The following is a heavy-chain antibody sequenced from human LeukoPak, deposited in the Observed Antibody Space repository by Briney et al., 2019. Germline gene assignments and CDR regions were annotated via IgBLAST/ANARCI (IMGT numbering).Heavy chain of an antibody. CDR2: INHGGST. J-gene: IGHJ4*02. Sequence: SETLSLTCAVYGGSFSGYYWSWIRQPPGKGLEWIGEINHGGSTYYNPSLESRVTISLDTSKNQLSLKLTSVTAADTAVYYCARGVGPTTAQSTFDYWGQGALVTVSS. D-gene: IGHD1-26*01. CDR3: ARGVGPTTAQSTFDY. CDR1: GGSFSGYY. V-gene: IGHV4-34*01.